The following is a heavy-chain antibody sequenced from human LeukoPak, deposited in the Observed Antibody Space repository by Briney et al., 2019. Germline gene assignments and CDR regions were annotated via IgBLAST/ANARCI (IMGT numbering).Heavy chain of an antibody. CDR2: IYYSGST. Sequence: SETLSLTCTVSGGSISSYYWSWIRQPPGKGLEWIGYIYYSGSTNYNPSLKSRVTISVDTSKNQFSLKLSSVTAADTAVYYCARDLAFKVVITTGYYFDYWGQGTLVTVSS. D-gene: IGHD3-22*01. V-gene: IGHV4-59*12. J-gene: IGHJ4*02. CDR1: GGSISSYY. CDR3: ARDLAFKVVITTGYYFDY.